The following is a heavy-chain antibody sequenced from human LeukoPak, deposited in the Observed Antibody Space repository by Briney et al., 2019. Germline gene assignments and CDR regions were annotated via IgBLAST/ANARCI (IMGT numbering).Heavy chain of an antibody. CDR3: AKDRNVLLQPFDY. D-gene: IGHD3-10*01. V-gene: IGHV3-23*01. J-gene: IGHJ4*02. CDR2: ISGSGGST. Sequence: PGGSLRLSCAASGFTFNNYAINWVRQSPGKGLEWVSAISGSGGSTYYADSVKGRFTISRDNSKNTLYLQMNSLRAEDTAVYYCAKDRNVLLQPFDYWGQGTLVTVSS. CDR1: GFTFNNYA.